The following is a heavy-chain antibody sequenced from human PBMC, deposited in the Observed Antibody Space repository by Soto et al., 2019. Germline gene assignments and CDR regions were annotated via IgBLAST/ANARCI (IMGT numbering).Heavy chain of an antibody. V-gene: IGHV4-31*03. J-gene: IGHJ5*02. Sequence: PSETLSLTCTVSGGSISSGGYYWSWIRQHPGKGLEWIGYIYYSGSTYYNPPLKSRVTISVDTSKNQFSLKLSSVTAADTAVYYCARDLGAVADNWFDPWGQGTLVTVSS. CDR1: GGSISSGGYY. CDR3: ARDLGAVADNWFDP. CDR2: IYYSGST. D-gene: IGHD6-19*01.